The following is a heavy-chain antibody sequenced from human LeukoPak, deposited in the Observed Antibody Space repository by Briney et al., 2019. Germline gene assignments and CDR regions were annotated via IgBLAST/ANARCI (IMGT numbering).Heavy chain of an antibody. Sequence: GGSLRLSCAASGFTFSSYAMSWVRQAPGKGLEWVSGISGSGGSTYYADSVKGRFTISRDNAKNSLYLQMNSLRDEDTAVYYCARVWGSYYGYFDYWGQGTLVTVSS. V-gene: IGHV3-23*01. CDR1: GFTFSSYA. CDR3: ARVWGSYYGYFDY. CDR2: ISGSGGST. D-gene: IGHD1-26*01. J-gene: IGHJ4*02.